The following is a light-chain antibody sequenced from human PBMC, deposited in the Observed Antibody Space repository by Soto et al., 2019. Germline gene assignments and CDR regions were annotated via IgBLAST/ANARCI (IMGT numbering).Light chain of an antibody. CDR3: ASYTSSATYV. Sequence: QSVLTQPASVSGSPGQSITISCTGTSSDVGGYNYVSWYQQHPGKAPKLMIYDVTNRPSGVSSRFSGSKSGNTASLTISGLQAEDEADYYCASYTSSATYVIGTGTKATVL. CDR2: DVT. J-gene: IGLJ1*01. CDR1: SSDVGGYNY. V-gene: IGLV2-14*01.